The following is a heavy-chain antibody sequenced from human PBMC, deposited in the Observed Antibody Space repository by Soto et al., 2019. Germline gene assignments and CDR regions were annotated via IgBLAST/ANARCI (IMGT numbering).Heavy chain of an antibody. CDR1: GGTFSSYA. CDR2: IIPIFGTA. J-gene: IGHJ5*02. Sequence: GASVKVSCKASGGTFSSYAISWVRQAPGQGLEWMGGIIPIFGTANYAQKFQGRVTITADKSTSTAYMELSSLRSEDTAVHYCARDAIVVVPAAISRNWFDPWGQGTLVTVSS. CDR3: ARDAIVVVPAAISRNWFDP. V-gene: IGHV1-69*06. D-gene: IGHD2-2*01.